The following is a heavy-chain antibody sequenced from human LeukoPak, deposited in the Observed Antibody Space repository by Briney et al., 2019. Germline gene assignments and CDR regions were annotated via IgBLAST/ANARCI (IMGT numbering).Heavy chain of an antibody. CDR1: GFNFNTYS. V-gene: IGHV3-21*01. CDR3: VINHYGSGSYNFDY. D-gene: IGHD3-10*01. CDR2: ISSTSNYI. Sequence: GGSLRLSCAVSGFNFNTYSMNWVRQAPGKGPEWVSSISSTSNYIYYAESVKGRFAVSRDNAKNSLYLQMNSLRAEDTAVYYCVINHYGSGSYNFDYWGQGTLVTVSS. J-gene: IGHJ4*02.